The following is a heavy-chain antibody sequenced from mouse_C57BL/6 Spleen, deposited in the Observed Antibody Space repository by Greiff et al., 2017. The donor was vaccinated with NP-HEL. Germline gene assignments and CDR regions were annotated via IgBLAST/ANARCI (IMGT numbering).Heavy chain of an antibody. J-gene: IGHJ2*01. CDR2: INPNNGGT. Sequence: EVQLQQSGPELVQPGASVKIPCKASGYTFTDHNMYWVKQSHGKSLEWIGDINPNNGGTTYNQKFKGKAKLTVDKSSSTAYMELRSLTSEDTAVYYCARSSYYLDYWGQGTTLTVSS. CDR1: GYTFTDHN. CDR3: ARSSYYLDY. V-gene: IGHV1-18*01.